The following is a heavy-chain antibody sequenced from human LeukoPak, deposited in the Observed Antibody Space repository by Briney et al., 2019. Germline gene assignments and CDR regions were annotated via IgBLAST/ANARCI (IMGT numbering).Heavy chain of an antibody. V-gene: IGHV4-61*02. CDR3: ARDQDSSSSPYYYYYMDV. CDR2: IYTSGST. Sequence: PSETLSLTCTVSGGSISSGSYYWSWIRQPAGKGLEWIGRIYTSGSTNYNPSLKSRVTISVDTSKNQFSLKLSSVTAADTAVYYCARDQDSSSSPYYYYYMDVWGKGTTVTVS. CDR1: GGSISSGSYY. D-gene: IGHD6-6*01. J-gene: IGHJ6*03.